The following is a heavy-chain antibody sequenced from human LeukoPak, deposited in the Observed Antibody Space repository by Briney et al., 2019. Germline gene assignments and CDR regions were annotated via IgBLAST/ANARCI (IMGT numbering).Heavy chain of an antibody. CDR3: ARGNSGSFDY. CDR1: GFPFINYR. D-gene: IGHD1-7*01. CDR2: IKQDGSEI. Sequence: PGGSLRLSCAASGFPFINYRMSWVRQAPGKGLEWVADIKQDGSEIYYVDSVKGRFTISRDNAKNSVYLQMNSLRTEDTAMYYCARGNSGSFDYWGQGALVTVSS. V-gene: IGHV3-7*01. J-gene: IGHJ4*02.